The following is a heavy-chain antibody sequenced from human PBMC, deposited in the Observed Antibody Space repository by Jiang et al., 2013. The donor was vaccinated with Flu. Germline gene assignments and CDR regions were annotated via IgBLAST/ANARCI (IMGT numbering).Heavy chain of an antibody. CDR3: ARQGDIVVVVAATPDLFDY. J-gene: IGHJ4*02. D-gene: IGHD2-15*01. CDR1: GGSISSSSYY. V-gene: IGHV4-39*07. Sequence: KPSETLSLTCNVSGGSISSSSYYWGWIRQPPGKGLEWIGSIYYSGSTYYNPSLKSRVTISVDTSKNQFSLKLSSVTAADTAVYYCARQGDIVVVVAATPDLFDYWGQGTLVTVSS. CDR2: IYYSGST.